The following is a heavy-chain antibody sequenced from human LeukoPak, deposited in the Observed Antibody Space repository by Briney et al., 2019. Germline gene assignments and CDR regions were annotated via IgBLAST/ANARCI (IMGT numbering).Heavy chain of an antibody. J-gene: IGHJ5*02. CDR1: GGSISSGSYY. CDR3: ARGLPSLKYSGYELGWFDP. V-gene: IGHV4-61*09. D-gene: IGHD5-12*01. CDR2: IYTSGGT. Sequence: SETLSLTCTVSGGSISSGSYYWSWIRQPAGKGLEWIGHIYTSGGTNYNPSLKSRVTISVDTSKNQFSLKLSSVTAADTAVYYCARGLPSLKYSGYELGWFDPWGQGTLVTVSS.